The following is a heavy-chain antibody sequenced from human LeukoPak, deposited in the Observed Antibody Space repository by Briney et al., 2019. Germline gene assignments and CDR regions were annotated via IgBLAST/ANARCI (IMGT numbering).Heavy chain of an antibody. CDR3: ARDLAARYYGSGSYSDY. V-gene: IGHV1-18*01. CDR2: ISAYNGNT. J-gene: IGHJ4*02. D-gene: IGHD3-10*01. CDR1: GYTFTSYG. Sequence: ASVKVSCKASGYTFTSYGISWVRQAPGQGLERMGWISAYNGNTNYAQKLQGGVTMTTDTSTSTAYMELRSLRSDDTAVYYCARDLAARYYGSGSYSDYWGQGTLVTVSS.